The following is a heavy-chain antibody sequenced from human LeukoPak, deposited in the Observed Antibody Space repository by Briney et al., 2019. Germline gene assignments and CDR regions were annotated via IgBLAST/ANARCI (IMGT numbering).Heavy chain of an antibody. D-gene: IGHD2-2*01. Sequence: GGSLRLSCAASGFTFSSYAMSWVRQAPGKGLEWVSAISGSGGSTSYADPVKGRFTISRDSSKNTLYLQMDSLRADDTAVYYCAKDRCSRTNCYLFDFWGQGTLVTVSS. CDR3: AKDRCSRTNCYLFDF. CDR1: GFTFSSYA. V-gene: IGHV3-23*01. CDR2: ISGSGGST. J-gene: IGHJ4*02.